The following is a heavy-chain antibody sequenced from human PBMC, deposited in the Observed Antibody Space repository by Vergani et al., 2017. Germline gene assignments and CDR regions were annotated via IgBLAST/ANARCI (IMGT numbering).Heavy chain of an antibody. CDR3: ARDLNLSSGWYLTNYYYYGMDV. J-gene: IGHJ6*02. CDR2: ISSSSSYI. V-gene: IGHV3-21*01. CDR1: GFTFSSYS. D-gene: IGHD6-19*01. Sequence: EVQLVESGGGLVKPGGSLRLSCAASGFTFSSYSMNWVRQAPGKGLEWVSSISSSSSYIYYADSVKGRFTISRDNTKNSLYLQMNSLRAEDTAVYYCARDLNLSSGWYLTNYYYYGMDVWCQGTTVTVSS.